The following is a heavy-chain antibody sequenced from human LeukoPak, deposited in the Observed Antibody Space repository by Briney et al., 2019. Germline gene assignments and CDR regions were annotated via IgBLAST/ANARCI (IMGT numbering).Heavy chain of an antibody. D-gene: IGHD1-26*01. V-gene: IGHV3-9*03. J-gene: IGHJ3*01. CDR2: ISWNSGSI. CDR1: GFSFDDYA. Sequence: GGSLRLSCAASGFSFDDYAMHWVRQAPGKGLEWVSGISWNSGSIVYADSVKGRFTISRDNAKNSLYLQINSLRPEDVALYYCARHTRWELLNYNAFDVWGQGTMVTVSS. CDR3: ARHTRWELLNYNAFDV.